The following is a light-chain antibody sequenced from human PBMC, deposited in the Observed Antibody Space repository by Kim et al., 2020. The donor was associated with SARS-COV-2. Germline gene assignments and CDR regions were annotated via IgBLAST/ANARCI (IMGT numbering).Light chain of an antibody. Sequence: DIQMTQSPSSLSASVGDRVTITCQASQDISNYLNWYQQKPGKAPKLQIYDASYLETGVPSRFSGSGSGTDFTFTISSLQPEDIATYYCQQYDNLPYTFGQGTKLEI. J-gene: IGKJ2*01. CDR2: DAS. V-gene: IGKV1-33*01. CDR1: QDISNY. CDR3: QQYDNLPYT.